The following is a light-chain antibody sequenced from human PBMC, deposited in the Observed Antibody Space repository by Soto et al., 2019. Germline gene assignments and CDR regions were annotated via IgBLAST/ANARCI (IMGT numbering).Light chain of an antibody. CDR2: EVS. CDR3: SSYTVSTPVV. CDR1: SSDVGGYNY. J-gene: IGLJ3*02. V-gene: IGLV2-14*01. Sequence: QSALTQPASVSGSPGQSITISCTGTSSDVGGYNYVSWYQQHPGKAPRLMIYEVSNRPSGVSDRFSGSKSGNTASLTISGLQAEDEAAYYCSSYTVSTPVVFGGGTQLTVL.